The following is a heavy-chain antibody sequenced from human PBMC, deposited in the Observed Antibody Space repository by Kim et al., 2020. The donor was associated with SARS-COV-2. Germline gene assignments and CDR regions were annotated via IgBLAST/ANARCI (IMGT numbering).Heavy chain of an antibody. V-gene: IGHV1-24*01. D-gene: IGHD3-22*01. CDR1: GYTLTELS. Sequence: ASVKVSCKVSGYTLTELSMHWVRQAPGKGLEWMGGFDPEDGETIYAQKFQGRVTMTEDTSTDTAYMELSSLRSEDTAVYYCATPDSSGYSEPYYFDYWGQGTLVTVSS. CDR3: ATPDSSGYSEPYYFDY. J-gene: IGHJ4*02. CDR2: FDPEDGET.